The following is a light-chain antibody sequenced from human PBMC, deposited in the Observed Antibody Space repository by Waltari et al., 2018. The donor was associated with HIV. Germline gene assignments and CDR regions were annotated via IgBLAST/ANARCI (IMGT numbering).Light chain of an antibody. CDR3: HQRSNWPIT. J-gene: IGKJ5*01. Sequence: EIVLTQSPATLSLSPGERATLSCRASQSVSTYLAWYQQKPGQAPRLLIYGASSRATGIPARFSGSGSGTDFTLTISSLEPGDFGVYYCHQRSNWPITFDQGTRLEIK. V-gene: IGKV3-11*01. CDR1: QSVSTY. CDR2: GAS.